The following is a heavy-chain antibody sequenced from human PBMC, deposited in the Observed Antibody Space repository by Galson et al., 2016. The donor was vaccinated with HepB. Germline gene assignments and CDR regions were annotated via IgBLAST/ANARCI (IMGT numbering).Heavy chain of an antibody. CDR1: GLTFSVYA. J-gene: IGHJ4*02. Sequence: SLRLSCAASGLTFSVYAMHWVRQAPGKGLEWVSYISSRSSYTNYADSVKGRFTISRDNAKNSLYLQMNSLRAEDTAVYYCARDEGIWAAGNDYWGQGTLVTVSS. V-gene: IGHV3-11*06. CDR2: ISSRSSYT. D-gene: IGHD3-16*01. CDR3: ARDEGIWAAGNDY.